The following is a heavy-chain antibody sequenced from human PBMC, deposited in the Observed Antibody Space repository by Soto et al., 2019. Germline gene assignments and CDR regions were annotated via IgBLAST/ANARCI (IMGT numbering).Heavy chain of an antibody. CDR1: GFTFSDYY. V-gene: IGHV3-11*01. J-gene: IGHJ4*02. D-gene: IGHD6-19*01. CDR2: ISSSGSTI. CDR3: ARDIAMAGTAAGIDH. Sequence: GALRLSCAASGFTFSDYYMSWIRQAPGKGLEWVSYISSSGSTIYYADSVKGRFTISRDNAKNSLYLQMNSLRAEDTAVYYCARDIAMAGTAAGIDHWAQGTLVTVSS.